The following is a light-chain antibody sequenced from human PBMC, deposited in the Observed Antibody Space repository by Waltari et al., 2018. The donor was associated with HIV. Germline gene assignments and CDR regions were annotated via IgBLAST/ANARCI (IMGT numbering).Light chain of an antibody. CDR1: NIGSKN. Sequence: SYGLTQPLSVSVALGQTATITCGGNNIGSKNVHWYQQKPGQAPLLIIYRASNRPSGIPERFSGSNLGNTATLTISTAQAGDEADYDCQVWDSSTASVFGTGTTVTVL. J-gene: IGLJ1*01. V-gene: IGLV3-9*01. CDR3: QVWDSSTASV. CDR2: RAS.